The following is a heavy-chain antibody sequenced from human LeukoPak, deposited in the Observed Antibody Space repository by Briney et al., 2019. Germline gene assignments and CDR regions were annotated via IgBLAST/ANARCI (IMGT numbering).Heavy chain of an antibody. CDR1: GFTFSGCA. CDR2: ISGDGAKT. J-gene: IGHJ4*02. V-gene: IGHV3-23*01. CDR3: ARRVQPNAGPFDS. D-gene: IGHD3-10*01. Sequence: PGRSLRLSCAASGFTFSGCALSWVRQAPGKGLEWVAGISGDGAKTYYADSMKVRFTISRDNSKNMFLMQMDRLRAEDTAVYYCARRVQPNAGPFDSWGQGTLASVS.